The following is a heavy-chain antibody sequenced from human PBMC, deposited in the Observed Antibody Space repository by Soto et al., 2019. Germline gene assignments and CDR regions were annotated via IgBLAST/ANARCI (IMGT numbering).Heavy chain of an antibody. Sequence: QVQLQQWGAGLLKPSETLSLTCAVYGGSFSGYDWTWIRQPPVTGLEWIGEINHSGSTNYNPSLKGRVTISVDTSKHQVSLKLTSVTAAGTAVYYCARDKIPGLFDYWGQGTLVTVSS. CDR2: INHSGST. D-gene: IGHD2-21*01. V-gene: IGHV4-34*01. CDR1: GGSFSGYD. CDR3: ARDKIPGLFDY. J-gene: IGHJ4*02.